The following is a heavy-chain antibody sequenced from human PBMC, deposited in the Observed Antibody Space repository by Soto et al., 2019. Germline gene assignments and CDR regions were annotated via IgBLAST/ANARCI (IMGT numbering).Heavy chain of an antibody. Sequence: QVQLQQWGAGLLKPSETLSLTCAVYGGSFSDYYWSWIRQPPEKVLEWMGQILPSGNTNYNPSLKSRVTISIDMSKNQFSLKLIAVTAADTAVYYWARRVYDGFLCGWFLDYWGQVTLVIASS. D-gene: IGHD3-3*01. CDR1: GGSFSDYY. CDR2: ILPSGNT. V-gene: IGHV4-34*02. J-gene: IGHJ4*02. CDR3: ARRVYDGFLCGWFLDY.